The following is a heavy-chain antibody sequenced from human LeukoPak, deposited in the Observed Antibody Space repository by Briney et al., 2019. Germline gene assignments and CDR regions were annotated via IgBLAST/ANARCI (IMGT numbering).Heavy chain of an antibody. D-gene: IGHD2-15*01. CDR1: GGSISSSYS. Sequence: SETLSLTCTVSGGSISSSYSWGWIRQPPGKGLEWIGTMYYNGITYYNPSLKSRVTISVDTSKNQFSLKLSSVTAADTAVYYCARRKASGIVVVEEGGYYFDYWGQGTLVTVSS. CDR2: MYYNGIT. J-gene: IGHJ4*02. CDR3: ARRKASGIVVVEEGGYYFDY. V-gene: IGHV4-39*07.